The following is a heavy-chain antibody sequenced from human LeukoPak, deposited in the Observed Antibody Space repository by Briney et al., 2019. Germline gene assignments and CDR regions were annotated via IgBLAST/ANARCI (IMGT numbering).Heavy chain of an antibody. J-gene: IGHJ3*02. V-gene: IGHV3-23*01. CDR2: ISGSGGST. CDR3: AKSTGGAFDI. Sequence: GGSLRLSCAASGLTFSSYAMSWVRQAPGKGLEWVSVISGSGGSTDYADSVKGRFTISRDNSKNTLYVQMNSLRAEDTAVYYCAKSTGGAFDIWGQGTMVTVSS. CDR1: GLTFSSYA.